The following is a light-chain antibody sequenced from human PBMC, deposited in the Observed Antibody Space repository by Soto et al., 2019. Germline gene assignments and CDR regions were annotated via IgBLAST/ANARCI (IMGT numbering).Light chain of an antibody. CDR3: QQYNSFLSVT. CDR2: DGS. J-gene: IGKJ1*01. V-gene: IGKV1-5*01. Sequence: DIPMTQSPSTLSASVGDRVTITCRASETISSWLAWYQQKEGKAPKLLMYDGSTLESGVPPRFSGSRSGTEFTLTISSLQPDDCGTYYCQQYNSFLSVTFGQGTRVEIK. CDR1: ETISSW.